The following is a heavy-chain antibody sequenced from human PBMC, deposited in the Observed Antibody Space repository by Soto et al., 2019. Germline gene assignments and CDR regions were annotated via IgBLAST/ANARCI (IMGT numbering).Heavy chain of an antibody. CDR1: GGSFSGYY. V-gene: IGHV4-34*01. CDR3: ARGRYYGSGRDFDY. D-gene: IGHD3-10*01. CDR2: INHSGST. Sequence: PSETLSLTYAVYGGSFSGYYWSWIRQPPGKGLEWIGEINHSGSTNYNPSLKSRVTISVDTSKNQFSLKLSSVTAADTAVYYCARGRYYGSGRDFDYWGQGTLVTVSS. J-gene: IGHJ4*02.